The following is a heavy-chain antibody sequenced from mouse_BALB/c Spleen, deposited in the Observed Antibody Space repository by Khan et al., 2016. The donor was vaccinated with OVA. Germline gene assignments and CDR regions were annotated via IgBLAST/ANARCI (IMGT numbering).Heavy chain of an antibody. CDR1: GYTFTDYS. J-gene: IGHJ3*01. V-gene: IGHV9-2-1*01. Sequence: QIQLVQSGPELKKPGETVKISCKASGYTFTDYSMHWVKQAPGKGLKWMSWINTETGEPTYADDFKGRFAFSLETSARTAYLQINNIKNEDKATYFCARNFLYYYGSSPFAYWCQGTLVTVSA. CDR2: INTETGEP. D-gene: IGHD1-1*01. CDR3: ARNFLYYYGSSPFAY.